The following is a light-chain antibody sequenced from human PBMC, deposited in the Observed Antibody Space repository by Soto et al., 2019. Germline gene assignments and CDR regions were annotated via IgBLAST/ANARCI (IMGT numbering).Light chain of an antibody. V-gene: IGLV2-14*01. CDR2: DFS. J-gene: IGLJ3*02. Sequence: QSALTQSASVSGSPGQSITICCTGSSSDVGGYNYVSWYQQHPGKATKLIIYDFSNRPSGVSTRFSGSKSGNTASLTISGLQAEDEADYSCSSYTSTNSGVFGGGSKLTVL. CDR1: SSDVGGYNY. CDR3: SSYTSTNSGV.